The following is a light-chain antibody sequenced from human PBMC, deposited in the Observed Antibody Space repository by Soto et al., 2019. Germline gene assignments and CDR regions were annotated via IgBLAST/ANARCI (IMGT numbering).Light chain of an antibody. CDR2: DAY. CDR3: HLYYKWPLT. Sequence: EIVMTQSPANLAVSPGERVTRSCRASQSAISNLAWYQQKPGQTARLLIYDAYTRATDITARFSGSGSGTDFTLTISSLLSEDFAVYYCHLYYKWPLTVGGVTQVEIK. CDR1: QSAISN. V-gene: IGKV3-15*01. J-gene: IGKJ4*01.